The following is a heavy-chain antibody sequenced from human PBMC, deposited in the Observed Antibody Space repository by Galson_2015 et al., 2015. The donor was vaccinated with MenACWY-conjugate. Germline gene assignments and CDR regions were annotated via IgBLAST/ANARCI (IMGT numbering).Heavy chain of an antibody. CDR1: RFTFSSYS. CDR3: ARDHYYDSSGYYPTPFDY. D-gene: IGHD3-22*01. J-gene: IGHJ4*02. V-gene: IGHV3-48*04. CDR2: ISSSSSTI. Sequence: LRLSCAASRFTFSSYSMNWVRQAPGKGLEWVSYISSSSSTIYYADSVKGRFTISRDNAKNSLYLQMNSLRAEDTAVYYCARDHYYDSSGYYPTPFDYWGQGTLVTVSS.